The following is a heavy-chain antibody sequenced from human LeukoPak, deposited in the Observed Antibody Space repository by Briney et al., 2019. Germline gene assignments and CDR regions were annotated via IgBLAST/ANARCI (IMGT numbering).Heavy chain of an antibody. CDR3: ARHGGNYSYDF. Sequence: PSETLTLTCTVSGVSISSYYWSWVRQPPGKGLEWIGYIYYSGSTNSNPSLESRVTISVDTSKNQFSLKLSSVTAADTAVYYCARHGGNYSYDFWGQATLVTVSS. D-gene: IGHD4/OR15-4a*01. V-gene: IGHV4-59*08. CDR1: GVSISSYY. J-gene: IGHJ4*02. CDR2: IYYSGST.